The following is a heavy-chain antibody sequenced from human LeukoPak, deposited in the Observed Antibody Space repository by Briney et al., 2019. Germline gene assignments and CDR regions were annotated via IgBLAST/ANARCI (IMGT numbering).Heavy chain of an antibody. CDR3: ARDLGKGRYLDY. D-gene: IGHD4-23*01. V-gene: IGHV3-33*01. CDR1: GFTFSSYG. Sequence: GGSLRLSCAASGFTFSSYGMHWVRQAPGKGLEWVAVIWYDGSDKYYADSVKGRFTISRDNSKNTLYLQVNSLRAEDTAVYYCARDLGKGRYLDYWGQGTLVTVSS. CDR2: IWYDGSDK. J-gene: IGHJ4*02.